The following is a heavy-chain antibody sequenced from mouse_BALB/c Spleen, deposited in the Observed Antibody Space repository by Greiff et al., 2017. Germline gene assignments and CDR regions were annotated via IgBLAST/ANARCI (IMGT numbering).Heavy chain of an antibody. CDR3: ARGGTTAPFAY. Sequence: QVHVKQSGAELVRPGVSVKISCKGSGYTFTDYAMHWVKQSHAKSLEWIGVISTYYGDASYNQKFKGKATMTVDKSSSTAYMELARLTSEDSAIYYCARGGTTAPFAYWGQGTLVTVSA. CDR2: ISTYYGDA. J-gene: IGHJ3*01. D-gene: IGHD1-2*01. V-gene: IGHV1S137*01. CDR1: GYTFTDYA.